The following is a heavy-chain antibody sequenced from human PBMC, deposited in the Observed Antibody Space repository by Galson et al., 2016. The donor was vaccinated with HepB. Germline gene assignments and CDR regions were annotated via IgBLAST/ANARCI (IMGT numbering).Heavy chain of an antibody. D-gene: IGHD3-9*01. CDR1: GYSFTKYY. CDR2: IYPDDSDT. V-gene: IGHV5-51*01. J-gene: IGHJ6*02. CDR3: ARRRDILTGRRSYYYVMDV. Sequence: QSGAEVKQPGESLKISCKGSGYSFTKYYICWVRQKPGKGLEWMGSIYPDDSDTRYSPSFQGQVTISADKSINTAYPQWSSLKASDTAMYYCARRRDILTGRRSYYYVMDVWGQGTTVTVSS.